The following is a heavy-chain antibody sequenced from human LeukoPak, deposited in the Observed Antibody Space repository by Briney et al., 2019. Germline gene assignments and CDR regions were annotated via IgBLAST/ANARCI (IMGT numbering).Heavy chain of an antibody. J-gene: IGHJ3*02. CDR1: GYTFTSYA. CDR3: ARRGDYYDSSGHEDDAFDI. Sequence: ASVKVSCKASGYTFTSYAMHWVRQAPGQRLEWMGWINAGNGNTKYSQKFQGRVTITRDTSASTAYMELSSLRSEDTAVYYCARRGDYYDSSGHEDDAFDIWGQGTMVTVSS. CDR2: INAGNGNT. D-gene: IGHD3-22*01. V-gene: IGHV1-3*01.